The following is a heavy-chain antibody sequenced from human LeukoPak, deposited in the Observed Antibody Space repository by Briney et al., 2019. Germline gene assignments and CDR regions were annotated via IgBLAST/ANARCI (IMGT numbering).Heavy chain of an antibody. V-gene: IGHV3-23*01. J-gene: IGHJ4*02. CDR1: GFPFSSHG. CDR3: AHGAMYQLDY. Sequence: GGSLRLSCAASGFPFSSHGMSWVRQAPGKGLEWVSGIIGGGGSTYYADSVKVRFTISGDNSRNTLFLQMNSLRAEDTAVYYCAHGAMYQLDYWGQGTLVTVSS. D-gene: IGHD2-2*01. CDR2: IIGGGGST.